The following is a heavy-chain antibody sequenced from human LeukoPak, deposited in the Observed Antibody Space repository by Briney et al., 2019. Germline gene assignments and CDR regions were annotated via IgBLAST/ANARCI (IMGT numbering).Heavy chain of an antibody. CDR1: GFTFSNYG. Sequence: GSLRLSCAASGFTFSNYGMHWVRQAPGKGLEWVSLISWDGGSTYYADSVKGRFTISRDNTKNSLYLQMNSLRTEDTALYYCAKARGLIGGAFDIWGQGTMVTVSS. V-gene: IGHV3-43*01. D-gene: IGHD3-22*01. CDR3: AKARGLIGGAFDI. J-gene: IGHJ3*02. CDR2: ISWDGGST.